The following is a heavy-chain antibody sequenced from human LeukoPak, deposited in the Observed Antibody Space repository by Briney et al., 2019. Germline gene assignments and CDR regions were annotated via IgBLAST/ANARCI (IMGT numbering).Heavy chain of an antibody. Sequence: PGGSLRLSCVVSGFTSSNYWMTWVRQAPGKGLEWVANIRQDGSAKTYVDSVKGRFTISRDNAKNSLHLQMNSLRAEDTAVYYCARHYYDGSAYYFDCWGQGTLVTVSS. CDR1: GFTSSNYW. CDR3: ARHYYDGSAYYFDC. D-gene: IGHD3-22*01. J-gene: IGHJ4*02. V-gene: IGHV3-7*01. CDR2: IRQDGSAK.